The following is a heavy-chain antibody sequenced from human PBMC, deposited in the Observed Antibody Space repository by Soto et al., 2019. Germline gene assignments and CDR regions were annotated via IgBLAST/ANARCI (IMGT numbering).Heavy chain of an antibody. V-gene: IGHV3-21*04. CDR2: ISPASTYI. Sequence: GGSLRLSCAASGLNFEKCSMNWVRQPPGKGPEWLASISPASTYIRYADSVKGRFTISRDNARNSLSLQMMSLRADDTAMYFCAADTGDIEVVPATTWGQGTLVTVSS. CDR1: GLNFEKCS. CDR3: AADTGDIEVVPATT. D-gene: IGHD2-15*01. J-gene: IGHJ4*02.